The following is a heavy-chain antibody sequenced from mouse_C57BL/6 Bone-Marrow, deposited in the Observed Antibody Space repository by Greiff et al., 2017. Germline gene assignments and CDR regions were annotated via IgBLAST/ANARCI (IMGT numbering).Heavy chain of an antibody. CDR1: GYTFTSYW. CDR3: ARRDYYRGYFDY. J-gene: IGHJ2*01. CDR2: IHPNSGST. Sequence: QVQLQQSGAELVKPGASVKLSCKASGYTFTSYWMHWVKQRPGQGLEWIGMIHPNSGSTNYNEKFKSKATLTVDKSSSTAYMQLSSLTSEDSAVYYCARRDYYRGYFDYWGQGTTLTVSS. D-gene: IGHD1-1*02. V-gene: IGHV1-64*01.